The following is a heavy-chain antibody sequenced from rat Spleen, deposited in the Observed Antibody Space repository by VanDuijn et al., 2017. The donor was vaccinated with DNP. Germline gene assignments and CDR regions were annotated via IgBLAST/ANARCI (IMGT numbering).Heavy chain of an antibody. V-gene: IGHV5-7*01. Sequence: EVQLVESGGGLVQPGRSLKLSCAASGFTFSYYGMAWVRQAPKRGLEWVATISYDGDRTYYRDSVKGRFTISRDDAKSTLYLQMNSLMSEDTATYYCARDAGGPFDYWGQGVMVTVSS. CDR3: ARDAGGPFDY. CDR1: GFTFSYYG. D-gene: IGHD1-11*01. J-gene: IGHJ2*01. CDR2: ISYDGDRT.